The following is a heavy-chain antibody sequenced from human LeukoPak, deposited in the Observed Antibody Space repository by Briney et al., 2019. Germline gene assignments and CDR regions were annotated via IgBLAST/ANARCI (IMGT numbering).Heavy chain of an antibody. CDR3: ARSFSTSCYSPGF. CDR1: GGSISSGGYY. Sequence: SETLSLTCTVSGGSISSGGYYWSWIRQHRGKGLEWIGYIYYSGSTYYNPSLKSRVTISVDTSKNQFSLKLSSVTAADTAVYYCARSFSTSCYSPGFWGQGTLVTVSS. V-gene: IGHV4-31*03. J-gene: IGHJ4*02. D-gene: IGHD2-2*01. CDR2: IYYSGST.